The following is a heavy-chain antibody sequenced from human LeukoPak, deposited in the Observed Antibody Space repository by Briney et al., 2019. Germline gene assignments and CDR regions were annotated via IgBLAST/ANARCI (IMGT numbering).Heavy chain of an antibody. Sequence: SETLSLTCTVSGGSISSYYWSWIRQPPGKGLEWIGYIYYSGSTNYNPSLKSRVTISVDTSKNQLSLKLSSVTAADTAVYYCARRRIVSIAAAGRSSYYYYGMDVWGQGTTVTVSS. CDR2: IYYSGST. J-gene: IGHJ6*02. V-gene: IGHV4-59*08. CDR3: ARRRIVSIAAAGRSSYYYYGMDV. D-gene: IGHD6-13*01. CDR1: GGSISSYY.